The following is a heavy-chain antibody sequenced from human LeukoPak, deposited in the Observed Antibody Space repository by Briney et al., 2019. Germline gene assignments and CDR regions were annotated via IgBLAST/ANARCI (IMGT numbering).Heavy chain of an antibody. V-gene: IGHV4-34*01. D-gene: IGHD3-10*01. CDR2: INHSGST. CDR1: GGSISSYY. CDR3: ARGAPARYYYGSGSYYPHDY. J-gene: IGHJ4*02. Sequence: SETLSLTCTVSGGSISSYYWSWIRQPPGKGLEWIGEINHSGSTNYNPSLKSRVTISVDTSKNQFSLKLSSVTAADTAVYYCARGAPARYYYGSGSYYPHDYWGQGTLVTVSS.